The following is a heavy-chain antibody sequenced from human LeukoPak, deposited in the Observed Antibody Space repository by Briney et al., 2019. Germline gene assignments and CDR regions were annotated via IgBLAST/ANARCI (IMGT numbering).Heavy chain of an antibody. CDR2: IIPIFGTA. V-gene: IGHV1-69*05. D-gene: IGHD3-22*01. CDR1: GGTFSSYA. CDR3: ARGYDSSGLYYYYYMDV. J-gene: IGHJ6*03. Sequence: SVKVSCKASGGTFSSYAISWVRQAPGQGLEWMGGIIPIFGTANYAQKFQGRVTITTDESTSTAYMELSSLRSEDTAVYYCARGYDSSGLYYYYYMDVWGKGTTVTVSS.